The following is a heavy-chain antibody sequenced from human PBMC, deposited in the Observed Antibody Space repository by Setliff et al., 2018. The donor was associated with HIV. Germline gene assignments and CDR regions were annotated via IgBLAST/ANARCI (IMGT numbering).Heavy chain of an antibody. CDR1: GYTLTTYG. V-gene: IGHV7-4-1*02. D-gene: IGHD1-26*01. CDR3: ARVGSYWSTFDY. Sequence: ASVKVSCKASGYTLTTYGISWVRQAPGQGLQWMGWLNTETGNPMYAQGFRGRFVFSLDTSVSTTYLQINSLKAEDTAMYYCARVGSYWSTFDYWGQGALVTVSS. J-gene: IGHJ4*02. CDR2: LNTETGNP.